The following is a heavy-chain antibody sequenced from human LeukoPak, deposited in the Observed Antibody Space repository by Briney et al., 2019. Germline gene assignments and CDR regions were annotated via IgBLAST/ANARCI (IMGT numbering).Heavy chain of an antibody. V-gene: IGHV1-69-2*01. CDR3: ATARFGELFSPFDY. CDR1: GYTFTDYY. D-gene: IGHD3-10*01. J-gene: IGHJ4*02. Sequence: ASVKVSCKVSGYTFTDYYMHWVQQAPGKGLEWMGHVDPEDGETIYAEKFQGRVTITADTSTDTAYMELSSLRSEDTAVYYCATARFGELFSPFDYWGQGTLVTVSS. CDR2: VDPEDGET.